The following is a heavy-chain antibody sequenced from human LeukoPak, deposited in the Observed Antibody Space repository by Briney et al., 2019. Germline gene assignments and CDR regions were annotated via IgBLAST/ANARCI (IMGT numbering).Heavy chain of an antibody. Sequence: GGSLRLSCEASGFSFSTYSMNWVRQAPGKGLEWISYISSTTNTIYYADSVKGRFTISRDIAKNSLYLQMNSLRAEDTAVYFCARDTSGFLEILGDAFDMWGQGTVVTVSS. D-gene: IGHD3-3*01. J-gene: IGHJ3*02. V-gene: IGHV3-48*01. CDR3: ARDTSGFLEILGDAFDM. CDR2: ISSTTNTI. CDR1: GFSFSTYS.